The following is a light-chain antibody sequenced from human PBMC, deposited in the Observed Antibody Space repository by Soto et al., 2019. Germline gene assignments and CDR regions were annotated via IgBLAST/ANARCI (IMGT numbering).Light chain of an antibody. Sequence: QSVLTQPPSASGTPGQRVTISCSGSSSNIGSNYVYWYQQLPGTAPKLLSYRNNQRPSGVPDRFSGSKSGTSASLAISGLRYEDEAVYYCAAWDDSLSGPVFGGGTQLTVL. CDR1: SSNIGSNY. J-gene: IGLJ3*02. CDR3: AAWDDSLSGPV. CDR2: RNN. V-gene: IGLV1-47*01.